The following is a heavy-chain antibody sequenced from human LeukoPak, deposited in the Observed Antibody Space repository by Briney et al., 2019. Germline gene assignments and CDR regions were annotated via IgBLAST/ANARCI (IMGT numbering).Heavy chain of an antibody. Sequence: PGRSLRLSCAASGFTFSSYGMHWVRQAPGKGLEWVAVISYDGSNKYYADSVKGRFTISRDNSKNTLYLQMNSLRAEDTAVYYCAKDWLGMDYDILTRLDYWGQGTQVTVSS. D-gene: IGHD3-9*01. CDR3: AKDWLGMDYDILTRLDY. CDR1: GFTFSSYG. CDR2: ISYDGSNK. J-gene: IGHJ4*02. V-gene: IGHV3-30*18.